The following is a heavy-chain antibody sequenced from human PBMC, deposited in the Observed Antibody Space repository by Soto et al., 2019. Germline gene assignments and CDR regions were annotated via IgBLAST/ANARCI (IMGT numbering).Heavy chain of an antibody. J-gene: IGHJ1*01. CDR1: GGSISSGGYY. CDR2: IYYSGST. D-gene: IGHD6-13*01. CDR3: ASLPVGRSSSRDGGYFQH. V-gene: IGHV4-31*03. Sequence: QVQLQESGPGLVKPSQTLSLTCTVSGGSISSGGYYWSWIRQHPGKGLECIGYIYYSGSTYYNPSLKSRIIISVDTSKNQFSLKLSSVTAADTAVYYCASLPVGRSSSRDGGYFQHWGQGTLVTVSS.